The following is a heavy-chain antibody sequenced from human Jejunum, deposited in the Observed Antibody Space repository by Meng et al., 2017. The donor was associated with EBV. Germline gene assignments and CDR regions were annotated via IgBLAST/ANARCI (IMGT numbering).Heavy chain of an antibody. Sequence: QVPLVQSGAEVKKPXXXXXXXCKVSGHTLTELSMHWVRQAPGKGLEWMGGFDFEDGETIYAQKFQGRVTMTEDTSTDTAYMELSSLRSEDTAVYYCARYFDGWNGDRFDPWGQGTLVSVSS. CDR2: FDFEDGET. V-gene: IGHV1-24*01. D-gene: IGHD3-9*01. CDR3: ARYFDGWNGDRFDP. J-gene: IGHJ5*02. CDR1: GHTLTELS.